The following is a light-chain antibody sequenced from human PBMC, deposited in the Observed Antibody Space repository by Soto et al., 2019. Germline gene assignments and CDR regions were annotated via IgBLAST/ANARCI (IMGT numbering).Light chain of an antibody. V-gene: IGKV3-15*01. J-gene: IGKJ2*01. CDR1: QSVSNH. CDR2: GAS. CDR3: QQYNNWPPRT. Sequence: EIVLTQSPVTLSVSPGERATLSCRASQSVSNHLAWYQQKPGQAPRLLICGASTRATGIPARFSRSGSGTESTLTISSLQSEDVAVYDCQQYNNWPPRTFGQGTKLEIK.